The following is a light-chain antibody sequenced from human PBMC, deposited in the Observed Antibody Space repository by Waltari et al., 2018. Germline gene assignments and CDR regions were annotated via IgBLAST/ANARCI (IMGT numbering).Light chain of an antibody. CDR3: QHYVRLPAT. CDR1: QSVSRT. J-gene: IGKJ1*01. V-gene: IGKV3-20*01. CDR2: GAS. Sequence: EIVLTQSPGTLSLSPGERATLSCRASQSVSRTLAWYQQKPGPAPKLLIYGASIRATGIPDRLTGSGSGTDFSLTISSLEPEDFAIYFCQHYVRLPATFGQGTKVEIK.